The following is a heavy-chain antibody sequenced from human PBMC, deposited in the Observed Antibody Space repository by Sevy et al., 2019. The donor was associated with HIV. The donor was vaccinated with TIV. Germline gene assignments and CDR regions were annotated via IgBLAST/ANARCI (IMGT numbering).Heavy chain of an antibody. V-gene: IGHV1-18*01. CDR1: GYTFTSYG. J-gene: IGHJ4*02. D-gene: IGHD3-9*01. CDR3: ARDCYDILTGYYIRWDFDY. CDR2: ISAYNGNT. Sequence: ASVKVSCKASGYTFTSYGIRWVRQAPGQGLEWMGWISAYNGNTNYAQKLQGRVTMTTDTSTSTAYMELRSLRSDDTAVYYCARDCYDILTGYYIRWDFDYWGQGTLVTVSS.